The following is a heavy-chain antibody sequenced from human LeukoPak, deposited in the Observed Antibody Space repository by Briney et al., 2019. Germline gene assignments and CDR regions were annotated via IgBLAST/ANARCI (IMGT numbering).Heavy chain of an antibody. V-gene: IGHV3-7*01. CDR2: IKQDGSEK. Sequence: PGGSLRLSCAASGFTFSSYWMSWVRQAPGKGLEWVANIKQDGSEKYYVDSVKGRFTISRDNAKNSLYLQMNSLRAEDTAVYYCASVLAVAGTLAFQHWGQGTLVTVSS. J-gene: IGHJ1*01. D-gene: IGHD6-19*01. CDR3: ASVLAVAGTLAFQH. CDR1: GFTFSSYW.